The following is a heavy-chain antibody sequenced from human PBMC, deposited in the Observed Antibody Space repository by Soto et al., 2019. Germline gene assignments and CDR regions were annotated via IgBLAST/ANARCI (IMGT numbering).Heavy chain of an antibody. J-gene: IGHJ6*02. D-gene: IGHD2-15*01. CDR2: IKQDGSEK. V-gene: IGHV3-7*03. Sequence: EVQLVESGGGLVQPGGSLKLSCAASGFNFNTYWMGWVRQAPGKGLEWVANIKQDGSEKYYGDSVRGRFTISRDNANNSLYMHMNSVRAEDTAVSFCARDRNVVVPAASPYVDVWGQGTTVTVSS. CDR1: GFNFNTYW. CDR3: ARDRNVVVPAASPYVDV.